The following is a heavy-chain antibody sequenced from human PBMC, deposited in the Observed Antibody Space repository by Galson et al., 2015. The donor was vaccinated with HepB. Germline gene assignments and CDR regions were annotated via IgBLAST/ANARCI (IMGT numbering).Heavy chain of an antibody. CDR2: IYHSGST. J-gene: IGHJ4*02. D-gene: IGHD1-26*01. Sequence: TLSLTCTVSGYSISSGYYWGWIRQPPGKGLEWIGSIYHSGSTYYNPSLKSRVTISVDTSKNQFSLKLSSVTAADTAVYYCARVGTAELPFDYWGQGTLVTVSS. CDR1: GYSISSGYY. V-gene: IGHV4-38-2*02. CDR3: ARVGTAELPFDY.